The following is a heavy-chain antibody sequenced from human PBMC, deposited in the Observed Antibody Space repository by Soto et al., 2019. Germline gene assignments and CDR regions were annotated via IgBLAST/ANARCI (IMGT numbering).Heavy chain of an antibody. V-gene: IGHV1-69*08. D-gene: IGHD2-15*01. CDR3: ARDGGYCSGGSCVPDPDAFDI. CDR1: GGTFSSYT. Sequence: QVQLVQSGAEVKKPGSSVKVSCKASGGTFSSYTISWARQAPGQGLEWMGRIIPILGIANYAQKFQGRVSITADKSTSTAYMELGSLRSEDTAVYYCARDGGYCSGGSCVPDPDAFDIWGQGTMVPVSS. J-gene: IGHJ3*02. CDR2: IIPILGIA.